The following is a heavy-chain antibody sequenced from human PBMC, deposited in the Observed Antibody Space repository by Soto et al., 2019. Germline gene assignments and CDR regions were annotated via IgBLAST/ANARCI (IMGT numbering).Heavy chain of an antibody. D-gene: IGHD2-15*01. J-gene: IGHJ3*01. CDR2: ISDDGSRK. CDR3: ARDIYSDGTVGTLDV. CDR1: GFIFINHA. Sequence: QVQMVESGGGVVQPGRSLRLSWAVSGFIFINHAMHWVRQAPGKGLEWVAVISDDGSRKYYADSVKGRFTISRDNSKNTLYLQMNSLSDDDTAVYYCARDIYSDGTVGTLDVWGQGTMLIVSS. V-gene: IGHV3-30*04.